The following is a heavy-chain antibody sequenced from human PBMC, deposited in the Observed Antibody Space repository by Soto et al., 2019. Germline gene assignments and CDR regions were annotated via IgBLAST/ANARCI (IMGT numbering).Heavy chain of an antibody. CDR2: IHPLDSYT. CDR3: ARRRGDYYYGMDV. J-gene: IGHJ6*02. Sequence: PGESLKISCKASGYIFTNYWISWVRQMPGKGLEWMGKIHPLDSYTNYSPSFQGRVTISADKSISTAYLQWSSLKASDTAMYYCARRRGDYYYGMDVWGQGITVTVSS. V-gene: IGHV5-10-1*01. CDR1: GYIFTNYW.